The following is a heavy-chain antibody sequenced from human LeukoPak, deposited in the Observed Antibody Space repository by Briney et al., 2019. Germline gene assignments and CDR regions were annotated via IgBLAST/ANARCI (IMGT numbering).Heavy chain of an antibody. D-gene: IGHD2-15*01. J-gene: IGHJ4*02. CDR2: INQSGST. V-gene: IGHV4-34*01. CDR1: GGSFSVYY. CDR3: ARLCSGGSCDFDC. Sequence: PSETLSLTCAVYGGSFSVYYWSWIRQTPGKGLEWIGEINQSGSTNYNPSLKSRVTIPMDTSKNQFSLKLSSVTAADTAVYYCARLCSGGSCDFDCWGQGTLVTVSS.